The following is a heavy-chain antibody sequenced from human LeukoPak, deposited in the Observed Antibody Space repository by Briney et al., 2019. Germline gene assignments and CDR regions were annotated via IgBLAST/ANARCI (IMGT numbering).Heavy chain of an antibody. CDR3: ARYDSRGSASTKFDY. CDR2: IYGRAST. D-gene: IGHD3-3*01. CDR1: GYSLGKNYY. J-gene: IGHJ4*02. V-gene: IGHV4-38-2*01. Sequence: MSSDTLSLTCAVSGYSLGKNYYWGWIRQSPGKGLEWIGRIYGRASTSYNPSLMNRVTMSVDTSKNHFSLQLTSVTAADTAVYYCARYDSRGSASTKFDYWGPGIQVTVSS.